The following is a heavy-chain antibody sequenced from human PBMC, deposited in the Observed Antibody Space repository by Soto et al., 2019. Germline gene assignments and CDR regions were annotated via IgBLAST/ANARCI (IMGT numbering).Heavy chain of an antibody. CDR3: ARVYCSGGSCYTDAFDI. D-gene: IGHD2-15*01. CDR1: GFTFSSYS. CDR2: ISSSSSTI. Sequence: EVQLVESGGGLVQPGGSLRLSCAASGFTFSSYSMKWVRQAPGKGLEWVSYISSSSSTIYYADSVKGRFTISRDNAKNSLYLQMNSLRAEDTAVYYCARVYCSGGSCYTDAFDIWGQGTMVTVSS. J-gene: IGHJ3*02. V-gene: IGHV3-48*01.